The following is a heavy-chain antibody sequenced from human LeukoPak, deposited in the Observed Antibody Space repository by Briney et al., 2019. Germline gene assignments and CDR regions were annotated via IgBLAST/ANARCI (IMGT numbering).Heavy chain of an antibody. CDR1: GFIFSSYS. CDR3: ARGGDYYYMDV. D-gene: IGHD1-26*01. V-gene: IGHV3-21*01. J-gene: IGHJ6*03. Sequence: KPGGSLRLSCAASGFIFSSYSMNWVRQAPGKGLEWVSSISSSSSYIYYADSVKGRLTISRDNAKNSLYLQMNSLRAGDTAVYYCARGGDYYYMDVWGKGTTVTVSS. CDR2: ISSSSSYI.